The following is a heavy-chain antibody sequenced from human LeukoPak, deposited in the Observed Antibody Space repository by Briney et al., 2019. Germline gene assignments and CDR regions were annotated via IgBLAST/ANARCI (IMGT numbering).Heavy chain of an antibody. J-gene: IGHJ4*02. V-gene: IGHV3-48*01. Sequence: PGGSLRLSCAASGFTFSSYSMNWVRQAPGKGLEWISYISSSSSTVYYADSVKGRFTISRDNAKNSLYLQMNSLRAEDTAVYYCARDVALDSSGYYSDYWGQGTLVTVSS. D-gene: IGHD3-22*01. CDR2: ISSSSSTV. CDR1: GFTFSSYS. CDR3: ARDVALDSSGYYSDY.